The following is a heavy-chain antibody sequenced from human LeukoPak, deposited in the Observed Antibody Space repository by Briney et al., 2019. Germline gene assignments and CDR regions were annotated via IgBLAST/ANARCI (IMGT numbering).Heavy chain of an antibody. CDR1: GGSVSSGSYY. D-gene: IGHD4-11*01. CDR3: AKWKYSNSGIDDY. CDR2: IYYSGST. J-gene: IGHJ4*02. V-gene: IGHV4-61*01. Sequence: SETLSLTCTVSGGSVSSGSYYWSWIRQPPGKGLEWIGYIYYSGSTNYNPSLKSRVTISVDTSKNQFSLKLSSVTAADTAVYYCAKWKYSNSGIDDYWGQGTLVTVSS.